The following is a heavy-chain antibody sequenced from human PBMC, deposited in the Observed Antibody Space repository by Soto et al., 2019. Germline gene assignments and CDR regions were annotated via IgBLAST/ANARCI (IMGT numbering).Heavy chain of an antibody. D-gene: IGHD3-16*01. CDR2: ISYDGDNK. CDR1: GFTFRNYA. V-gene: IGHV3-30-3*01. CDR3: ARPWGQLSTYYYGMDT. Sequence: QVQLVESGGGVVQPGRSLTLSCAASGFTFRNYAMHWVRQAPGKGREWVATISYDGDNKYYTYSVKGPFTISRDNSNNSLYLHMNSLRPEDTVVYYCARPWGQLSTYYYGMDTWGQGTTVTVSS. J-gene: IGHJ6*02.